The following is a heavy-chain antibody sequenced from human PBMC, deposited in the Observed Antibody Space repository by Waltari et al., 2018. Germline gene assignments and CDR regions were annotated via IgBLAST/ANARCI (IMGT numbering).Heavy chain of an antibody. J-gene: IGHJ4*02. V-gene: IGHV1-69-2*01. CDR1: GYTFTDYY. CDR3: AILGPVVPAQPLFDY. D-gene: IGHD2-2*01. Sequence: EVQLVQSGAEVKKPGATVKISCKASGYTFTDYYLTWVQQAPGKGLEWMGRVDPEDGETIYAEKFQGRVTITADTSTDTAYMELSSLRSEDTAVYYCAILGPVVPAQPLFDYWGQGTLVTVSS. CDR2: VDPEDGET.